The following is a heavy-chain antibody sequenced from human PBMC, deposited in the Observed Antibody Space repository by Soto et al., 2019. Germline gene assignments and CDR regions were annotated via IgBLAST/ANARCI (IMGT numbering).Heavy chain of an antibody. CDR2: IYYSGST. CDR3: ARFAFTTADAFDI. Sequence: QVQLQESGPGLVKPSQTLSLTCTVSGGSISSGGYYWSWIRQHPGKGLEWIGYIYYSGSTYYNPSLRSRVTISVDTSKNHFSLKLSSGTAADTAVYYCARFAFTTADAFDIWGQGTMVTVSS. CDR1: GGSISSGGYY. J-gene: IGHJ3*02. V-gene: IGHV4-31*03. D-gene: IGHD4-17*01.